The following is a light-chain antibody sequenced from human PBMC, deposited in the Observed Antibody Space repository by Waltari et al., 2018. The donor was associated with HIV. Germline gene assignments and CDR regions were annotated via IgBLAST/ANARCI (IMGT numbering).Light chain of an antibody. CDR2: DVS. Sequence: QSALTQPASVSGFPGQSITISCTGSSCDVGSYTYVSWYQQHPGKATTLLMYDVSKRPSGVSMRFSGSKSGNTASLTISGLQAEDEADYYCCSYAGSNTYLFGTGTEVTVL. V-gene: IGLV2-23*02. CDR3: CSYAGSNTYL. J-gene: IGLJ1*01. CDR1: SCDVGSYTY.